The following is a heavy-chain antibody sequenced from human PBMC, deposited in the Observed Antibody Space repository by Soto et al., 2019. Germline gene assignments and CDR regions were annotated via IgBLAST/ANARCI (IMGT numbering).Heavy chain of an antibody. V-gene: IGHV2-5*02. CDR3: VHRQRAVGYYSNWFDP. CDR1: WFSLSTSGVG. D-gene: IGHD3-22*01. J-gene: IGHJ5*02. Sequence: VSGPTLVNPTQTLTLTCTFSWFSLSTSGVGVGWIRQPPGKALEWLALIYWDDDKRYSPSLKSRLTITKGTSKNQVVLTMTNMDPVDTATYYCVHRQRAVGYYSNWFDPWGQGTLVTVSS. CDR2: IYWDDDK.